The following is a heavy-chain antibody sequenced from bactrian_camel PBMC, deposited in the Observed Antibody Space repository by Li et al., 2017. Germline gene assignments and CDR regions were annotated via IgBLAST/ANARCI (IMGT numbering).Heavy chain of an antibody. Sequence: HVQLVESGGGLVQPGGSLRLSCAASGFTFSDYGMSWVRQVPGKGLEWLSGIYGDGSDTFYADSVKGRFTISQDNAKNTLYLQMNSLKPEDTAMYFCAARPTWLGSWCPPSTQTHAYWGQGTQVTVS. J-gene: IGHJ4*01. V-gene: IGHV3S7*01. D-gene: IGHD3*01. CDR1: GFTFSDYG. CDR2: IYGDGSDT. CDR3: AARPTWLGSWCPPSTQTHAY.